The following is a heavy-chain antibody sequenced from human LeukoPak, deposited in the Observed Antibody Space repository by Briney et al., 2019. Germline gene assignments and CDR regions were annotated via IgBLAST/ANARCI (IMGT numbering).Heavy chain of an antibody. D-gene: IGHD5-18*01. CDR3: ARDAGAPGGYSHGYGFDY. CDR1: GDSVSSNSAA. J-gene: IGHJ4*02. Sequence: SQTLSLTCAISGDSVSSNSAAWNWIRQSPSRGLEWLGRTYYRSKWYNDYAVSVKSRITINPDTSKNQFSLQLNSVTPEDTAVYYCARDAGAPGGYSHGYGFDYWGQGTLVTVSS. CDR2: TYYRSKWYN. V-gene: IGHV6-1*01.